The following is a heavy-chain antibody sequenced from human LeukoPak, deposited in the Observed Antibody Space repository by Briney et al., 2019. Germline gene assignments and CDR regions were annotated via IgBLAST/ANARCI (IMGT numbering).Heavy chain of an antibody. CDR2: ISSSSSYI. J-gene: IGHJ5*02. D-gene: IGHD2-2*02. CDR3: AGGVVPSAINWFDP. Sequence: GGSLRLSCAASGFTFSSYSMNWVRQAPGKGLEWVSSISSSSSYIYYADSVKGRFTISRDNAKNSLYLQMNSLRAEDTAVYYCAGGVVPSAINWFDPWGQGTLVTVSS. CDR1: GFTFSSYS. V-gene: IGHV3-21*01.